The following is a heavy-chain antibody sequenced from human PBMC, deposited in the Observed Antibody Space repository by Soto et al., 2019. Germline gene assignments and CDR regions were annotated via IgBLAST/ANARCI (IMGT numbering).Heavy chain of an antibody. Sequence: QVQLVQSGAEVKKPGASVKVSCKASGYDFSSYGISWARQAPGQGLEWMGWISASNGNRDYAQQFQGRVTMTSDTSRTTAYSALRSLRSAATAVYYWVRVPQRNAYWGQGTLV. CDR1: GYDFSSYG. J-gene: IGHJ4*02. V-gene: IGHV1-18*04. CDR3: VRVPQRNAY. CDR2: ISASNGNR. D-gene: IGHD2-2*01.